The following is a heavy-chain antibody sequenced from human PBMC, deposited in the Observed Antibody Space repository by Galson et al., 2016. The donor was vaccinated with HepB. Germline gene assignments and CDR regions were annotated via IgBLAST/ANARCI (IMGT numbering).Heavy chain of an antibody. Sequence: SLRLSCAVSGFTFSGYGMHWVRQAPGQGLEWVAGVRYDGSNYYYADSVKGRLTISRDNFRNTLYLQMNSLRVEDTAVYYCARGIGDNTDGCFVLWGRGSLVTVAS. CDR2: VRYDGSNY. J-gene: IGHJ2*01. V-gene: IGHV3-33*01. D-gene: IGHD3-10*01. CDR1: GFTFSGYG. CDR3: ARGIGDNTDGCFVL.